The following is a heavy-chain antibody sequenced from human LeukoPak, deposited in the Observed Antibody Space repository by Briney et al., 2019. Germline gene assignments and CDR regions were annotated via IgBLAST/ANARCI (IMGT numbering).Heavy chain of an antibody. D-gene: IGHD5-12*01. Sequence: ASVKVSCKASGYTFTGYYMHWVRQAPGQGLEWMGRINPNSGGTNYAQKFQGRVTMTRDTSISTAYMELSRLRSEDTAVYYCARVGSRSSGYDYWGQGTLVTVSS. J-gene: IGHJ4*02. CDR2: INPNSGGT. V-gene: IGHV1-2*06. CDR1: GYTFTGYY. CDR3: ARVGSRSSGYDY.